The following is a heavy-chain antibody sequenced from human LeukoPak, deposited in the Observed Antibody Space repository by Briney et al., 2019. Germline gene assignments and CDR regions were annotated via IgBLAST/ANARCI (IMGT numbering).Heavy chain of an antibody. D-gene: IGHD1-26*01. CDR1: GYTFTGYY. V-gene: IGHV1-2*02. J-gene: IGHJ4*02. Sequence: ASVKVSCKASGYTFTGYYMHWVRQAPGQGLEWMGWSNPNSGGTNYAQKFQGRVTMTRDTSISTAYMELSRLRSDDTAVYYCARVVRGSNYFDYWGQGTLVTVSS. CDR3: ARVVRGSNYFDY. CDR2: SNPNSGGT.